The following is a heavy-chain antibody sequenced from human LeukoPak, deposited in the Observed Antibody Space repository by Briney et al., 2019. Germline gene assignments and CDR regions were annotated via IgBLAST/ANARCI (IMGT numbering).Heavy chain of an antibody. CDR3: AKARGATYGTYYFDY. CDR1: GFTFSGFA. CDR2: TSGSGDNT. J-gene: IGHJ4*02. Sequence: GGTLRLSCAASGFTFSGFAMSWVRRTPGQGLEWVSGTSGSGDNTLYADSVKGRFTISRDNSKNTLYLEMNSLRAEDTAIYYCAKARGATYGTYYFDYWGQGTLVTVSS. D-gene: IGHD4/OR15-4a*01. V-gene: IGHV3-23*01.